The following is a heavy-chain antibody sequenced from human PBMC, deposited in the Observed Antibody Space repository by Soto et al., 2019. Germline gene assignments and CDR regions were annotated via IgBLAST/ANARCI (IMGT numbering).Heavy chain of an antibody. J-gene: IGHJ3*02. CDR3: ASPSYEYSSSSQGDAFDI. CDR1: GGSISSSSYY. Sequence: QLQLQESGPGLVKPSETLSLTCTVSGGSISSSSYYWGWIRQPPGKGLEWIGSIYYSGSTYYNPSLKSRVTISVDTSKNQFSLKLSSVTAADTAVYYCASPSYEYSSSSQGDAFDIWGQGTMVTVSS. V-gene: IGHV4-39*01. D-gene: IGHD6-6*01. CDR2: IYYSGST.